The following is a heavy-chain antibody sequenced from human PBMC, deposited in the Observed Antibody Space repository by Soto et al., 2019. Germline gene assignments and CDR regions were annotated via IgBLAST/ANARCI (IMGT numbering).Heavy chain of an antibody. Sequence: PSETLSLTCTVSGGSISIGGYYWSCIRQHPGKGLEWIGYIYYSGSTYYNPSLKSRVTISVDTSKNQFSLKLSSVTAADTAVYYCARGGSSSWDWFDPWGQGTLVTVSS. CDR2: IYYSGST. V-gene: IGHV4-31*03. CDR1: GGSISIGGYY. D-gene: IGHD6-6*01. J-gene: IGHJ5*02. CDR3: ARGGSSSWDWFDP.